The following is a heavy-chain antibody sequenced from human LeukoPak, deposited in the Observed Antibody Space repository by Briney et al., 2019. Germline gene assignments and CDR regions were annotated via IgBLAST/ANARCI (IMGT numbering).Heavy chain of an antibody. V-gene: IGHV1-69*01. J-gene: IGHJ3*02. CDR2: IIPIFGTA. CDR1: GGTFSSYA. Sequence: GSSVKVSCKASGGTFSSYAISWVRQAPGQGLEWMGGIIPIFGTANYAQKFQGRVTITADESTSTAYMELSSLRSEDTAVYYCARVILAMTTVDAFDIWGQGTMVTVSS. D-gene: IGHD4-17*01. CDR3: ARVILAMTTVDAFDI.